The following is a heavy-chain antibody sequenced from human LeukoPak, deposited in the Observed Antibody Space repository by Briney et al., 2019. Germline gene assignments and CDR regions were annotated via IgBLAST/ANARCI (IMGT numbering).Heavy chain of an antibody. CDR1: GFTFSSYA. Sequence: PGGSLRLSCAASGFTFSSYAMSWVRQAPGKGLEWVSYISDSGSTIYYADSVKGRFTISRDNAKKSLYLQMNSLRVEDTAVYYCARADFRYYFDYWGQGTLVTVSS. CDR3: ARADFRYYFDY. V-gene: IGHV3-48*03. D-gene: IGHD3-3*01. J-gene: IGHJ4*02. CDR2: ISDSGSTI.